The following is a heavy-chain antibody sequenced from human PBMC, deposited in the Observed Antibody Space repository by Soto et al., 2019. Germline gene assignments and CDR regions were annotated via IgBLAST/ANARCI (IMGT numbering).Heavy chain of an antibody. CDR1: GFTFSNAW. J-gene: IGHJ6*02. Sequence: EVQLVESGGGLVKPGGSLRLSCAASGFTFSNAWMSWGRQAPGKGLEWVGRIKSKTDGGTTDYAAPVKGRFTISRDDSRDTRDQQLNRLKTDDTAVYYCTTRYSYGMDVWGQVTTFTVS. CDR3: TTRYSYGMDV. V-gene: IGHV3-15*01. CDR2: IKSKTDGGTT.